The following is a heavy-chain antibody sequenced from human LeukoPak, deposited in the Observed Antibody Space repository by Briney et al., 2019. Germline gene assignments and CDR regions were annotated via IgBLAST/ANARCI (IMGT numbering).Heavy chain of an antibody. CDR1: GFTFSSYW. CDR3: ARDPGYDYDSSGYPRHDY. J-gene: IGHJ4*02. V-gene: IGHV3-7*01. CDR2: IKQDGSEK. Sequence: GGSLRLSCAASGFTFSSYWMSWVRQAPGKGLEWVANIKQDGSEKYYVDSVKGRFTISRDNAKNSLYLQMNSLRAEDTAVYYCARDPGYDYDSSGYPRHDYWGQGTLVTVSS. D-gene: IGHD3-22*01.